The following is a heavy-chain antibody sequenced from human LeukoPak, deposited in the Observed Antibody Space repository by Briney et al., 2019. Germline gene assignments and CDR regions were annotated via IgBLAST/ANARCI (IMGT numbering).Heavy chain of an antibody. CDR1: GGSISSYY. V-gene: IGHV4-4*07. J-gene: IGHJ6*03. D-gene: IGHD6-13*01. CDR3: ARLGGSSSWYVGYYYMDV. CDR2: IYTSGST. Sequence: SETLSLTCTVSGGSISSYYWSWIRQPAGKGLEWIGRIYTSGSTNYNPSLKSRVTISVDESKNQFSLKLSSVTAADTAVYYCARLGGSSSWYVGYYYMDVWGKGTTVTVSS.